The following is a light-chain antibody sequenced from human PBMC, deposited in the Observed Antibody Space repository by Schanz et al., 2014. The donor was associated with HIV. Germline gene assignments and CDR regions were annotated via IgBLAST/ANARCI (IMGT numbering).Light chain of an antibody. Sequence: SALTQPASVSGSPGQSITISCTGTRNDVGTYNLVSWYQQHPGKAPQLMIYEVTKRPSGVSDRFSGSKSDNTASLTISGLQADDEADYYCCSYAGSSTVVFGGGTKLTVL. J-gene: IGLJ3*02. V-gene: IGLV2-23*02. CDR1: RNDVGTYNL. CDR2: EVT. CDR3: CSYAGSSTVV.